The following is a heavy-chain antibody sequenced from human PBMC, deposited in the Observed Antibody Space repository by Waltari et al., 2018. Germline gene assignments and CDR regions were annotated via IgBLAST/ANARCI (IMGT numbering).Heavy chain of an antibody. D-gene: IGHD3-10*01. CDR3: ARDRGAVSDAFDI. Sequence: QVQLVQSGAEVKKPGASVKVSCKASGYTFTGYYMHWVRQAPGQGLEWVGWINPNSGGTNYAQKVQGWVTMTRDTSISTAYMELSRLRSDDTAVYYCARDRGAVSDAFDIWGQGTMVTVSS. CDR2: INPNSGGT. V-gene: IGHV1-2*04. CDR1: GYTFTGYY. J-gene: IGHJ3*02.